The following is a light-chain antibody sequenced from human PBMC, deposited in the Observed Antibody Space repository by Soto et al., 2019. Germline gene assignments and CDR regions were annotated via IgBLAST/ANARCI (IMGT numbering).Light chain of an antibody. CDR2: DAF. CDR1: QSVSNY. Sequence: EVVLTQSPGTLSLSPGERATLSCRASQSVSNYLAWYQQKPGQAPRLLIYDAFNRATGIPARFSGSGSGTEFTLTISSLQSEDFAVYYCQQYNNWPRTFGQGTKVDI. CDR3: QQYNNWPRT. V-gene: IGKV3D-15*01. J-gene: IGKJ1*01.